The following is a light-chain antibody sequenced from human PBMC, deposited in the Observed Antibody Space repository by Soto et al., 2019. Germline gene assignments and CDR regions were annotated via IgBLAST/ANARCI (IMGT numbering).Light chain of an antibody. CDR2: AAT. V-gene: IGKV1-39*01. Sequence: DIPMTPSPSSLSASVGDRVTITCRASQTISSSLSWYQQKPGKAPDLLIYAATNWQSGVPARFRGSGSGSEFTLTTSSLQPEDFATDYCQQSYSSPQMYSVGQGTRLESK. J-gene: IGKJ2*01. CDR1: QTISSS. CDR3: QQSYSSPQMYS.